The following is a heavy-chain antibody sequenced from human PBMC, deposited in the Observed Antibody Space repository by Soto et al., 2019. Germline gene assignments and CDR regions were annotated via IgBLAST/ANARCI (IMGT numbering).Heavy chain of an antibody. CDR1: GYTFTSYD. V-gene: IGHV1-8*01. CDR3: ATGGPILRFLEWLSKDKYYFDY. D-gene: IGHD3-3*01. Sequence: ASVKVSCKASGYTFTSYDINWVRQATGQGLEWMGWMNTNSGNTGYAQKFQGRVTMTRNTSISTAYMELSSLRSEDTAVYYCATGGPILRFLEWLSKDKYYFDYWGQGTLVTVSS. CDR2: MNTNSGNT. J-gene: IGHJ4*02.